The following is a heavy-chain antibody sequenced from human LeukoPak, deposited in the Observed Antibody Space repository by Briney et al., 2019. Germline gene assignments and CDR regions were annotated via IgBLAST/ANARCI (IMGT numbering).Heavy chain of an antibody. D-gene: IGHD5-18*01. J-gene: IGHJ4*02. V-gene: IGHV1-69*13. CDR2: IIPIFGTA. CDR3: ARWDTAMVSTEMN. CDR1: GGTFSSYA. Sequence: EASVKVSCKASGGTFSSYAISWVRQAPGQGLEWMGGIIPIFGTANYAQKFQGRVTITADESTSTAYMELSSLRSEDTAVYYCARWDTAMVSTEMNWGQGTLVTVSS.